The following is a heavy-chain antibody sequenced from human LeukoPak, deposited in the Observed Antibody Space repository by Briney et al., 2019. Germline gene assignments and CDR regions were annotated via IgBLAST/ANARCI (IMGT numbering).Heavy chain of an antibody. D-gene: IGHD3-22*01. Sequence: SVTVSCKASGGTFSSYTISWVRQAPGQGLEWMARIIPILGIANYAQKFQGRVTITADKSTSTAYMELSSLRSEDTAVYYCARSGVNYYYDSSGLLYWGQGTLVTVSS. CDR1: GGTFSSYT. CDR2: IIPILGIA. J-gene: IGHJ4*02. CDR3: ARSGVNYYYDSSGLLY. V-gene: IGHV1-69*02.